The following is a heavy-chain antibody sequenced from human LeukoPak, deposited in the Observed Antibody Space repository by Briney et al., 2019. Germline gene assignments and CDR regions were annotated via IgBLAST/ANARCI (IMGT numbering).Heavy chain of an antibody. CDR3: ARHPRFIRDFDWSLYKTPRTGEFDY. Sequence: PSETLSLTCAVYGGSFSGYYWSWIRQPPGKGLEWIGSIYYSGSTYYNPSLKGRVTISVDTSENQFSLKLSSVTAADTAVYYCARHPRFIRDFDWSLYKTPRTGEFDYWGQGTLVTVSS. D-gene: IGHD3-9*01. J-gene: IGHJ4*02. CDR2: IYYSGST. CDR1: GGSFSGYY. V-gene: IGHV4-34*01.